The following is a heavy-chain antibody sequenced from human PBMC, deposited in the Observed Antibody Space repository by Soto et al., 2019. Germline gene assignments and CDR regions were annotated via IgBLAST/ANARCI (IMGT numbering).Heavy chain of an antibody. CDR2: IYNSGTT. J-gene: IGHJ4*02. CDR1: GGSMNNYY. Sequence: PXETLSLTCSVSGGSMNNYYWTWIRQPPGKGLEWIGYIYNSGTTNYNPSLKSRVTLSADTSKSQFSLRVTSVTAADTALYYCARARSQGITVLFDYWGQGILVTVSS. V-gene: IGHV4-59*01. CDR3: ARARSQGITVLFDY. D-gene: IGHD3-16*01.